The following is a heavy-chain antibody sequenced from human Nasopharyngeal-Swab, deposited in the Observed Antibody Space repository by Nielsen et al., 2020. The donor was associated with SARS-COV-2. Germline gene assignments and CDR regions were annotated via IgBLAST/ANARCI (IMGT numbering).Heavy chain of an antibody. V-gene: IGHV3-21*01. CDR3: ARDTVLYYDILTGYALDH. J-gene: IGHJ4*02. CDR2: ISSSSSYI. D-gene: IGHD3-9*01. Sequence: VRQAPGKGLEWVSSISSSSSYIYYADSVKGRFTISRDNAKNSLYLQMNSLRAEDTAVYYCARDTVLYYDILTGYALDHWGQGTLVTVSS.